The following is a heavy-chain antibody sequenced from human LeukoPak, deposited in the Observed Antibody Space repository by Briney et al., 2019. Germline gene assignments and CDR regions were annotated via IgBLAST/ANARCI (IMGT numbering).Heavy chain of an antibody. CDR2: ISYTGTYI. D-gene: IGHD1-26*01. Sequence: GGSLRLSCAASGFTVSSNYMSWVRQAPGKGLEWVSSISYTGTYIYYADSVKGRFTISRDNAQNSLYLQMNSLRAEDTAIYYCVRDRGTYRPIDYWGQGTLVTVSS. J-gene: IGHJ4*02. CDR3: VRDRGTYRPIDY. CDR1: GFTVSSNY. V-gene: IGHV3-21*04.